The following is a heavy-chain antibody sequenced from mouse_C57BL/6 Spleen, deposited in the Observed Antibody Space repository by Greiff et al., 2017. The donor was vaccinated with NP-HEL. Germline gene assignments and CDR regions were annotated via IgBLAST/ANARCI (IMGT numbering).Heavy chain of an antibody. CDR1: GYTFTSYW. J-gene: IGHJ4*01. V-gene: IGHV1-55*01. CDR2: IYPGSGST. Sequence: VQLQQPGAELVKPGASVKMSCKASGYTFTSYWITWVKQRPGQGLEWIGDIYPGSGSTNYNEKFKSKATLTVDTSSSTAYMQLSSLTSEDSAVYYCARGGYAGDYAMDYWGQGTSVTVSS. D-gene: IGHD2-2*01. CDR3: ARGGYAGDYAMDY.